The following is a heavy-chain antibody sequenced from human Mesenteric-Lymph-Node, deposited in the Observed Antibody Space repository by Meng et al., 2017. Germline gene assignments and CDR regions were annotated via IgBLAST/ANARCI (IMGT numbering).Heavy chain of an antibody. CDR2: IFYSGST. CDR1: GGSLSNSY. Sequence: SETLSLTCTVSGGSLSNSYWSWIRQPPGKGLEWIGYIFYSGSTNYNPSLKSRVTMSVDTSKNQFSLSLNSVTAADTAVYYCARDGPAGTVTTSAFDIWGQGTMVTVSS. J-gene: IGHJ3*02. CDR3: ARDGPAGTVTTSAFDI. D-gene: IGHD6-13*01. V-gene: IGHV4-59*01.